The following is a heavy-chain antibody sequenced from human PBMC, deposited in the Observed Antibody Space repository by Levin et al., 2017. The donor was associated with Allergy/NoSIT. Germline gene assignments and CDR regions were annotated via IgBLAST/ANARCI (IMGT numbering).Heavy chain of an antibody. CDR2: IGWNSGGI. CDR1: GFTFDDYA. Sequence: SGGSLRLSCAASGFTFDDYAMHWVRQAPGKGLEWVSGIGWNSGGIGYADSVKGRFTVSRDNAKNSLYLEMNSLRAEDTALYYCAAHPVGYCSGGSCSSDYWGQGTLVTVSS. CDR3: AAHPVGYCSGGSCSSDY. J-gene: IGHJ4*02. V-gene: IGHV3-9*01. D-gene: IGHD2-15*01.